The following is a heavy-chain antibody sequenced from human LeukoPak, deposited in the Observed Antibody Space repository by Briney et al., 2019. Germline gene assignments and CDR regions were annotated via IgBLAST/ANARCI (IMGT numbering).Heavy chain of an antibody. CDR3: ARGLRYYDSSGYYPTDH. D-gene: IGHD3-22*01. J-gene: IGHJ1*01. V-gene: IGHV3-7*01. CDR1: GFTFSSYW. CDR2: IKQDGSEK. Sequence: GGSLRLSCAASGFTFSSYWMSWVRQAPGKGLEWVANIKQDGSEKYYVDSVKGRFTISRDNAKNSLYLQMNSLRAEDTAVYYCARGLRYYDSSGYYPTDHWGQGTLVTVSS.